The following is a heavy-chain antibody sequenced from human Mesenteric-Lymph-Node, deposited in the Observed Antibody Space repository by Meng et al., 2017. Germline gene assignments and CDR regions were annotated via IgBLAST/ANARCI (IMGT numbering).Heavy chain of an antibody. CDR3: ARGPIVATIRNWFDP. CDR2: IIPIFGTA. J-gene: IGHJ5*02. V-gene: IGHV1-69*01. Sequence: QGQLVQSGAGGKKPGSAVKVSCKASGGTFSSYAISWVRQAPRQGLEWMGGIIPIFGTANYAQKFQGRVTITTDESTSTAYMELSSLRSEDTAVYYCARGPIVATIRNWFDPWGQGTLVTVSS. CDR1: GGTFSSYA. D-gene: IGHD5-12*01.